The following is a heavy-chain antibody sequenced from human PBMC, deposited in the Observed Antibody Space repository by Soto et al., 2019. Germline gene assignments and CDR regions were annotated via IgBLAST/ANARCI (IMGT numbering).Heavy chain of an antibody. CDR3: ARTTITIFGVADY. J-gene: IGHJ4*02. D-gene: IGHD3-3*01. Sequence: QVQLQQWGAGLLKPSGTLSLTCAVYGGSFSGYYWSWIRQPPGKGLEWIGEINHSGSTNYNPSLKSRVTISVDTSKNQFSLKLSSVTAADTAVYYCARTTITIFGVADYWGQGTLVTVSS. V-gene: IGHV4-34*01. CDR2: INHSGST. CDR1: GGSFSGYY.